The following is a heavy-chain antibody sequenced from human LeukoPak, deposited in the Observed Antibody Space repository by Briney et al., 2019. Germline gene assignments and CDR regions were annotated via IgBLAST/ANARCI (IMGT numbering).Heavy chain of an antibody. CDR1: GYSFTTHW. Sequence: GEYLKISCKGSGYSFTTHWIGWVRQLPGKGLEWMGLIFPGDSETIYSPSLQGQVTISADKSINTAYLRWSSLKASDTAMYYCATSESQTRFDYWGQGTLVTVSS. J-gene: IGHJ4*02. D-gene: IGHD1/OR15-1a*01. CDR2: IFPGDSET. V-gene: IGHV5-51*01. CDR3: ATSESQTRFDY.